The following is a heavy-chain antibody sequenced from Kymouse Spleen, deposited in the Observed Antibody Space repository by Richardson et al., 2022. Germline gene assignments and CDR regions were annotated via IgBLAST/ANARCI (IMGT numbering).Heavy chain of an antibody. CDR1: GGSFSGYY. J-gene: IGHJ4*02. CDR3: ARGGVDTAMAYYFDY. Sequence: QVQLQQWGAGLLKPSETLSLTCAVYGGSFSGYYWSWIRQPPGKGLEWIGEINHSGSTNYNPSLKSRVTISVDTSKNQFSLKLSSVTAADTAVYYCARGGVDTAMAYYFDYWGQGTLVTVSS. V-gene: IGHV4-34*01. D-gene: IGHD5-18,IGHD5-18*01. CDR2: INHSGST.